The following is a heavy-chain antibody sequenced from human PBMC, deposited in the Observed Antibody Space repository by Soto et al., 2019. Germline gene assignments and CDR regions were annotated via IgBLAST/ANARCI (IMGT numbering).Heavy chain of an antibody. Sequence: QLQLQESGPGLVKPSETLSLTCTVSGVSLSNSSYYWGWIRRPPGKGLGWIGTIYYSGITYYNPSLKSRVTISVDTSKNQSSPKLTSVTAADTAVYYCARHGSNWGQGTLVTVSS. V-gene: IGHV4-39*01. CDR1: GVSLSNSSYY. J-gene: IGHJ4*02. CDR3: ARHGSN. CDR2: IYYSGIT.